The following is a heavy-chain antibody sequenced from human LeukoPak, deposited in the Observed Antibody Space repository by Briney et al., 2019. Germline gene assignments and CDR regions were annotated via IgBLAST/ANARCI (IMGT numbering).Heavy chain of an antibody. CDR3: ARVGRDSKYGYFDF. CDR2: IKQDESVK. CDR1: GFTFSTYW. J-gene: IGHJ4*02. Sequence: GGSLRLSCAASGFTFSTYWMSWARQAPGEGLEWVANIKQDESVKYYMDSVKGRFTISRDNAKNSLSLQMSSLRADDTAVHYCARVGRDSKYGYFDFWGQGTLVTVSS. V-gene: IGHV3-7*01. D-gene: IGHD4-11*01.